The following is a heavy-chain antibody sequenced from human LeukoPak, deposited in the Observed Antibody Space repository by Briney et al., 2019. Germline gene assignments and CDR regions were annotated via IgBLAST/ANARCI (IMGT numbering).Heavy chain of an antibody. CDR2: ISSSGSTI. V-gene: IGHV3-48*03. J-gene: IGHJ3*02. Sequence: PGGSLRLSCAASGFTFSSYEMNWVRQAPGKGLEWVSYISSSGSTIYYADSVKGRFTISRDNAKNSLYLQMNSLRAEDMALYYCAKDQGPAGLNAFDIWGQGTMVTVSS. CDR3: AKDQGPAGLNAFDI. D-gene: IGHD6-19*01. CDR1: GFTFSSYE.